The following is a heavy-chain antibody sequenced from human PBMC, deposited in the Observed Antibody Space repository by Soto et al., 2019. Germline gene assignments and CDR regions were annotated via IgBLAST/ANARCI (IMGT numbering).Heavy chain of an antibody. D-gene: IGHD3-3*01. CDR1: GFTFSSYG. CDR3: AKILYGTYYDFWSGYYYGMDV. CDR2: ISYDGSNK. V-gene: IGHV3-30*18. J-gene: IGHJ6*02. Sequence: QVQLVESGGGVVQPGRSLRLSCAASGFTFSSYGMHWVRQAPGKGLEWVAVISYDGSNKYYADSVKGRFTISRDNSKTTLYLQMNSLRAEDTAVYYCAKILYGTYYDFWSGYYYGMDVWGQGTTVTVSS.